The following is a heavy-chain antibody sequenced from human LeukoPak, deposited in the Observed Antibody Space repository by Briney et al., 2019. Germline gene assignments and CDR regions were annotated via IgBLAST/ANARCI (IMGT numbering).Heavy chain of an antibody. CDR2: IRYDGSEK. CDR3: AHLSYYYYMDV. V-gene: IGHV3-30*02. J-gene: IGHJ6*03. Sequence: GGSLRLSCAASGFTFSSYGMHWVRQAPGKGLEWVAFIRYDGSEKYYADSVKGRFTISRDNSKNMLYLQMNSLRAEDTAVYYCAHLSYYYYMDVWGKGTTVTVSS. CDR1: GFTFSSYG.